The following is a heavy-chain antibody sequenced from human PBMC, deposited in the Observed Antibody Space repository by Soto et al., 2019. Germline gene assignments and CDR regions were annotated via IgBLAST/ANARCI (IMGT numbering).Heavy chain of an antibody. Sequence: ASVKVSCKASGYTFTSYGISWVRQAPGQGLEWMGWISAYNGNTNYAQKLQGRVTMTTDTSTSTAYMELRSLRSDDTAVYYCATSYWRGERASSGWLGGFDPWGQGTLVTVSS. V-gene: IGHV1-18*01. J-gene: IGHJ5*02. CDR2: ISAYNGNT. CDR1: GYTFTSYG. D-gene: IGHD6-19*01. CDR3: ATSYWRGERASSGWLGGFDP.